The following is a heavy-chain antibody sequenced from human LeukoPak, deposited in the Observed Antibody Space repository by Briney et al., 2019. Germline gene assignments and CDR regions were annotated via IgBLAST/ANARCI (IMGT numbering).Heavy chain of an antibody. CDR1: GFTFSSYG. CDR3: ARDQVAGTLFPGIAAADFDY. V-gene: IGHV3-33*01. Sequence: QAGGSLRLSCAASGFTFSSYGMHWVRQAPGKGLEWVAVIWYDGSNKYYADSVKGRFTISRDNSKNTLYLQMNSLRAEDTAVYYCARDQVAGTLFPGIAAADFDYWGQGTLVTVSS. D-gene: IGHD6-13*01. J-gene: IGHJ4*02. CDR2: IWYDGSNK.